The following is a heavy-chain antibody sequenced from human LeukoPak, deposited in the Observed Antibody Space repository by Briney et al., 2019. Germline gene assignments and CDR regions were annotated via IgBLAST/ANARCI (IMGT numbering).Heavy chain of an antibody. Sequence: SETLSLTCTVSGGSISSYYWSWIRQPPGKGLEWIGYIYYSGSTNYNPSLKSRVTISVDTSKNQFSLELSSVTAADTAVYYCARGSYDSSGYYADYWGQGTLVTVSS. J-gene: IGHJ4*02. V-gene: IGHV4-59*01. CDR3: ARGSYDSSGYYADY. D-gene: IGHD3-22*01. CDR2: IYYSGST. CDR1: GGSISSYY.